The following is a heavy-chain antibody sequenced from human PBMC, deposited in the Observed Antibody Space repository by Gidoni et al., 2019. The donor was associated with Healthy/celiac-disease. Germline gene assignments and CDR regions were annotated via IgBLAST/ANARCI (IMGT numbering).Heavy chain of an antibody. Sequence: QVQLQQWGAGLLKPSETLSLTCAVYGGFFSGYYWSWSRQPPGKGLERIGEIKHRGSTHYNPSLKSRVTIAVDTSKSQFSLKLSSVTAADTAVYYCARAVSKTLDYWGQGTLVTVSS. CDR2: IKHRGST. D-gene: IGHD6-13*01. V-gene: IGHV4-34*01. J-gene: IGHJ4*02. CDR1: GGFFSGYY. CDR3: ARAVSKTLDY.